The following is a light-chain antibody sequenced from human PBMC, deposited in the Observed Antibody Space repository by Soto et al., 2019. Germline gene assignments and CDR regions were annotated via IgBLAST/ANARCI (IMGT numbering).Light chain of an antibody. CDR3: CSYAGSYPYV. CDR2: DVS. V-gene: IGLV2-11*01. CDR1: SSDVGGYNY. J-gene: IGLJ1*01. Sequence: QSALTQPRSVSGSPGQSVTISCTGTSSDVGGYNYVSWYQQHPGKAPKLMIYDVSKRPSGVPDRCSGSKSCNTASLTISGLQAEDEADYYCCSYAGSYPYVFGTGTKLTVL.